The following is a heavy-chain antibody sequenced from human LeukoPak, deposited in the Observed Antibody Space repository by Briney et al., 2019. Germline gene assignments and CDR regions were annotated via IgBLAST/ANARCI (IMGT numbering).Heavy chain of an antibody. D-gene: IGHD1-26*01. V-gene: IGHV3-23*01. CDR3: AKMKGHPLPKYYMDV. Sequence: QAGGSLRLSCAASGFTFSGFAMGWVRRTPGKGLEWVSGISGSDDNTLYADSVKGRFTISRDNSKNTLYLEMNSLRAEDTAIYYCAKMKGHPLPKYYMDVWGQGTTVTVSS. CDR1: GFTFSGFA. CDR2: ISGSDDNT. J-gene: IGHJ6*01.